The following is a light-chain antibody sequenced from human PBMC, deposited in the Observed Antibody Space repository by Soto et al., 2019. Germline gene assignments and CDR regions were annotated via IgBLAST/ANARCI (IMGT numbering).Light chain of an antibody. V-gene: IGKV3-11*01. J-gene: IGKJ5*01. CDR2: DAS. CDR1: QSVSSY. CDR3: QQRSNWLIT. Sequence: EIVLTQSPATLSLPPGERATLSCRASQSVSSYLAWYQQKPGQAPRLLIYDASNRATGIPARFSGSGSGTDFTLTISSLEPADFAVYYCQQRSNWLITFGQGTRLEIK.